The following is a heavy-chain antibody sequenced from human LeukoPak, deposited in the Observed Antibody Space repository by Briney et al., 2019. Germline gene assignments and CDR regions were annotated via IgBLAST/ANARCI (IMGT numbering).Heavy chain of an antibody. Sequence: PGGSLRLSCAASGFTFSTHWMHWVRQAPGKGLVWVSRINSDGSSTSYADSVKGRFTISRDNAKNTLYLQMNSLRAEDTAVYYCARGRVVVITTPEYAFDMWGQGTMVTVSS. D-gene: IGHD3-22*01. CDR2: INSDGSST. CDR1: GFTFSTHW. CDR3: ARGRVVVITTPEYAFDM. V-gene: IGHV3-74*01. J-gene: IGHJ3*02.